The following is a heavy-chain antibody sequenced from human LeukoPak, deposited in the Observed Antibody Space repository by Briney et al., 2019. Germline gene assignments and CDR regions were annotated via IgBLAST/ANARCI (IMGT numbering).Heavy chain of an antibody. CDR3: ARDGGGATIFLDY. J-gene: IGHJ4*02. CDR2: IYHSGTT. D-gene: IGHD5-12*01. Sequence: SETLSLTCTVSGYSITSGYYWGWVRQPPGKGLEWIGSIYHSGTTYYNPSLKSRVTISVDTSKNQFSLKLSSVTAADTAVYYCARDGGGATIFLDYWGQGTLVTVSS. CDR1: GYSITSGYY. V-gene: IGHV4-38-2*02.